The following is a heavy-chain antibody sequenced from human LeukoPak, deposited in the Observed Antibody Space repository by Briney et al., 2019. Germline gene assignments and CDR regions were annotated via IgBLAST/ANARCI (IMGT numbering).Heavy chain of an antibody. CDR1: GGSITSSAW. Sequence: SGTLSLTCAVFGGSITSSAWWTWVRQSPGKGLEWIGEINDRGTINYNPSLQRRVSFSVDKSKNQFSLILNSVTDADTALYYCAREAKGSNVFYYYMDVWGKGTTVTVSS. CDR2: INDRGTI. CDR3: AREAKGSNVFYYYMDV. D-gene: IGHD3-16*01. V-gene: IGHV4-4*02. J-gene: IGHJ6*03.